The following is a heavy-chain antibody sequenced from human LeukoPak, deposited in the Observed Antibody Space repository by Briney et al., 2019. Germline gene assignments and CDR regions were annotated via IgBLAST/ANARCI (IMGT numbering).Heavy chain of an antibody. CDR3: ARGRYYFDY. J-gene: IGHJ4*02. CDR1: GGSISRYY. V-gene: IGHV4-59*01. CDR2: IYYSGST. Sequence: PSETLSLTCTVSGGSISRYYWSWIPQPPGKGLEWIAYIYYSGSTNSNPSLKSRVTISVDTSKNQFSLKLSSVTAADTAVYYCARGRYYFDYWGQGTLVTVSS. D-gene: IGHD3-10*01.